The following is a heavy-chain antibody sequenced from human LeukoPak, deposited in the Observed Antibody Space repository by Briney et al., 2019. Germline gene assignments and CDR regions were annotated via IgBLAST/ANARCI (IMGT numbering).Heavy chain of an antibody. V-gene: IGHV4-31*03. Sequence: PSQTLSLTCTVSGGSISSGGYYWSWIRQHPGTGLEWLGYIYYSGSTYYNPSLKSRVTISVDTSKNQFSLKLSSVTAADTAVYYCARNGITFGGVILYFDYWGQGTLVTVSS. CDR2: IYYSGST. J-gene: IGHJ4*02. CDR3: ARNGITFGGVILYFDY. D-gene: IGHD3-16*02. CDR1: GGSISSGGYY.